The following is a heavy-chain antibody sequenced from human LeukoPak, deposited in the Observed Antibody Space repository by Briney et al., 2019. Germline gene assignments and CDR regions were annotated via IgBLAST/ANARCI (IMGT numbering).Heavy chain of an antibody. D-gene: IGHD3-22*01. V-gene: IGHV3-48*04. CDR2: ISSSGSTI. CDR3: AREGYYDSSGYDY. CDR1: EFTFSSYW. J-gene: IGHJ4*02. Sequence: PGGSLRLSCAASEFTFSSYWMNWVRQAPGKGLEWVSYISSSGSTIYYADSVKGRFTISRDNAKNSLYLQMNSLRAEDTAVYYCAREGYYDSSGYDYWGQGTLVTVSS.